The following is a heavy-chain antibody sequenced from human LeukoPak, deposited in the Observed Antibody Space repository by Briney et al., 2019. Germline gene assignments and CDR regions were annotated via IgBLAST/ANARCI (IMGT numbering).Heavy chain of an antibody. CDR1: GGSISSYY. CDR2: IYTSGST. Sequence: SETLSLTCTVSGGSISSYYWSWIRQPAGKGLEWIGRIYTSGSTNYNPFLKSRVTMSVDTSKNQFSLKLSSVTAADTAVYYCARSIAAAGTSGEDAFDIWGQGTMVTVSS. D-gene: IGHD6-13*01. V-gene: IGHV4-4*07. CDR3: ARSIAAAGTSGEDAFDI. J-gene: IGHJ3*02.